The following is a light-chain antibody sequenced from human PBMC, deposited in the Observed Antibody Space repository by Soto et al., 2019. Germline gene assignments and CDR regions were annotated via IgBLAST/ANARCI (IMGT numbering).Light chain of an antibody. J-gene: IGKJ2*01. Sequence: GDRVTITCRASQTTNTWLAWYQQKPGTAPKLLIYDASSLEGGVPSRFSASGSGTEFTLTISSLQTDDLATYYCQQYIIYPYTFGQGTKVEIK. CDR3: QQYIIYPYT. CDR2: DAS. V-gene: IGKV1-5*01. CDR1: QTTNTW.